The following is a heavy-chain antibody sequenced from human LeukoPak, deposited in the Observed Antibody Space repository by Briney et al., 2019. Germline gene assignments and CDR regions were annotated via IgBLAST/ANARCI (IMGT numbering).Heavy chain of an antibody. D-gene: IGHD3-10*01. Sequence: ASLKVSSKASVYTFSSFYMHCVRQAPGQGGEWMGIINPSIGITSYAQKFQGRVTMTRDTSTSTVYMELSSLRSEDTAVYYCARDGITMVRGVLRFRRYWFDPWGQGTLVTVSS. CDR1: VYTFSSFY. V-gene: IGHV1-46*01. CDR3: ARDGITMVRGVLRFRRYWFDP. J-gene: IGHJ5*02. CDR2: INPSIGIT.